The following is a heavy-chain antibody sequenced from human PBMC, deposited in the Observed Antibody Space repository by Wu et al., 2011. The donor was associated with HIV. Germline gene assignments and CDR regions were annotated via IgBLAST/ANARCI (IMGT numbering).Heavy chain of an antibody. CDR2: IYPGDSDT. V-gene: IGHV5-51*01. CDR1: GYSFTTYW. J-gene: IGHJ4*02. D-gene: IGHD2-2*01. CDR3: ARRFGGYCSSTSCYFDY. Sequence: VQLVQSGAEVKKPGESLKISCKSSGYSFTTYWIGWVRQMPGKGLEWMGVIYPGDSDTRYSPSFQGQVTISADKSISTAYLQWSSLKASDTAMYYCARRFGGYCSSTSCYFDYWGQGTLVTVPS.